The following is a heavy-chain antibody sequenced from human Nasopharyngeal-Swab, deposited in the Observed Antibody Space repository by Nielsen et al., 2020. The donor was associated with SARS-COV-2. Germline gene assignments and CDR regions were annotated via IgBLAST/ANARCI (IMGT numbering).Heavy chain of an antibody. J-gene: IGHJ4*02. V-gene: IGHV4-4*07. CDR1: GGSISSYY. D-gene: IGHD3-22*01. Sequence: GSLRLSCTVSGGSISSYYWSWIRQPAGKGLEWIGRIYTSGSTYYNPSLKSRVTISVDTSKNQFSLKLSSVTAADTAVYYCARHIHRYYYDSSGSSNEDYFDYWGQGTLVTVSS. CDR3: ARHIHRYYYDSSGSSNEDYFDY. CDR2: IYTSGST.